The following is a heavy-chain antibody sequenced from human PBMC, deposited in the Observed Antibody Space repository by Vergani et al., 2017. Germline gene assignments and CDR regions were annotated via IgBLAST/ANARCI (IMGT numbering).Heavy chain of an antibody. D-gene: IGHD5-24*01. J-gene: IGHJ4*02. CDR2: INPNSGGT. V-gene: IGHV1-2*02. Sequence: QVQLVQSGAEVKKPGASVKVSCKASGYTFTGYYMHWVRQAPGQGLEWMGLINPNSGGTNYAQKFQGRVTMTRDTSISTAYMELSRLRSDDTAVYYCARADLTSRDGYNSVDYWGQGTLVTVSS. CDR1: GYTFTGYY. CDR3: ARADLTSRDGYNSVDY.